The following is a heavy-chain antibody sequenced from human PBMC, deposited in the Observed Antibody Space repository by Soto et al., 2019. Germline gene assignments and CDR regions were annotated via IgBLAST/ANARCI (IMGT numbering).Heavy chain of an antibody. V-gene: IGHV4-30-2*01. CDR2: IYHSGST. D-gene: IGHD3-3*01. CDR3: ARDRNYDFGGGTGTYGMDV. Sequence: SETLSLTCAVSGGSISSGGYSWSWIRQPPGKGLEWIGYIYHSGSTYYNPSLKSRVTISVDRSKNQFSLKLSSVTAADTAVYYCARDRNYDFGGGTGTYGMDVWGQGTTVTVSS. J-gene: IGHJ6*02. CDR1: GGSISSGGYS.